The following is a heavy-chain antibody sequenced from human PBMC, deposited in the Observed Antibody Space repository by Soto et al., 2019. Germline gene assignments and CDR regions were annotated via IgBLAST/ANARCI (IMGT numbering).Heavy chain of an antibody. D-gene: IGHD3-22*01. CDR2: IIPIFGTA. CDR1: GGTFSSYA. V-gene: IGHV1-69*06. CDR3: AREVEDSSGYYNIGMDV. Sequence: QVQLVQSGAEVKKPGSSVKVSCKASGGTFSSYAISWVRQAPGQGLEWMGGIIPIFGTANYAQKFQGRVTITADKSTSTAYMERSSLRSEDTAVYYCAREVEDSSGYYNIGMDVWGQGTTVTVSS. J-gene: IGHJ6*02.